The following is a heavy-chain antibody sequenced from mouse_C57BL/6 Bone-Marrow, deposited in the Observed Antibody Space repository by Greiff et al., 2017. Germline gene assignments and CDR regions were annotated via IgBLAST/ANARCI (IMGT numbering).Heavy chain of an antibody. CDR2: IDPNSGGT. D-gene: IGHD2-3*01. V-gene: IGHV1-72*01. Sequence: QVQLQQPGAELVKPGASVKLSCTASGYTFTSYWMHWVQQRPGRGLEWIGRIDPNSGGTKYNEKFKSKATLTVDKPSSTAYMQLSSLTYEDSAVYYCARAVDGYYGYYAMDYWGQGTSVTVSS. J-gene: IGHJ4*01. CDR1: GYTFTSYW. CDR3: ARAVDGYYGYYAMDY.